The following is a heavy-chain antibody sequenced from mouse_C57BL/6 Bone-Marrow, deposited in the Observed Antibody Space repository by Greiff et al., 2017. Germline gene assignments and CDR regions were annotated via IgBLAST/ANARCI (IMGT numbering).Heavy chain of an antibody. D-gene: IGHD5-1-1*01. V-gene: IGHV1-64*01. J-gene: IGHJ1*03. Sequence: QVHVKQSGAELVKPGASVKLSCKASGYTFTSYWMHWVKQRPGQGLEWIGLIHPKSGRTNYNEKFKSKAKLTVAESSSTAYMQRSSLTSEDSAVFYCARKGICYVDVWVTGTTVTVSS. CDR3: ARKGICYVDV. CDR2: IHPKSGRT. CDR1: GYTFTSYW.